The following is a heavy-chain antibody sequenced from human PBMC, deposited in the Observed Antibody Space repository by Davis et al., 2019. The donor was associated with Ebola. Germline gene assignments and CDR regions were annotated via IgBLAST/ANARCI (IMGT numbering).Heavy chain of an antibody. CDR3: ARDTFRVAATKKPYYYYGMDV. Sequence: GSLRLSCAVSGGSISSSNWWSWVRRPPGKGLEWIGEIYHSGSTNYNPSLKSRVTISVDKSKNQFSLKLSSVSAADTAVYYCARDTFRVAATKKPYYYYGMDVWGQGTTVTVSS. CDR2: IYHSGST. D-gene: IGHD2-15*01. CDR1: GGSISSSNW. V-gene: IGHV4-4*02. J-gene: IGHJ6*02.